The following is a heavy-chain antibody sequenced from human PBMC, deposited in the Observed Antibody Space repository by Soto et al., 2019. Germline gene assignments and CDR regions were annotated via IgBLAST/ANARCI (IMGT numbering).Heavy chain of an antibody. J-gene: IGHJ6*02. V-gene: IGHV3-33*01. CDR3: ARAGGNVLRFLEWLPNYYYYYGMDV. CDR1: GFTFSSYG. Sequence: QVQLVESGGGVVQPGRSLRLSCAPSGFTFSSYGMHWVRQAPGKGLERVAVIWYDGSNKYYADSVKGRFTISRDNSKNTLYLKMNSLRAEDTAVYYCARAGGNVLRFLEWLPNYYYYYGMDVWGQGTTVTVSS. CDR2: IWYDGSNK. D-gene: IGHD3-3*01.